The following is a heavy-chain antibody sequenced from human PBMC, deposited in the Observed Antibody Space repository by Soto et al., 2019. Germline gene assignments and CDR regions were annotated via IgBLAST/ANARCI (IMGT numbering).Heavy chain of an antibody. D-gene: IGHD3-16*01. CDR2: IIPIFGIP. CDR3: TGGHGFNWASFDY. CDR1: GGTFSSYS. V-gene: IGHV1-69*01. J-gene: IGHJ4*02. Sequence: QVQLVQSGAEVKKPGSSVKVSCKTSGGTFSSYSVSWVRQAPGQGLEWMGGIIPIFGIPTYAQKFQVRVTISADESTSTASMELSGLRSEDTAIYFCTGGHGFNWASFDYWGEGALVTVSS.